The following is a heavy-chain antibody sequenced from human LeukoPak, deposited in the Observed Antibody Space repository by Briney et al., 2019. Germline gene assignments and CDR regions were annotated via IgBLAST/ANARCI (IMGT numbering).Heavy chain of an antibody. D-gene: IGHD2-2*01. J-gene: IGHJ4*02. V-gene: IGHV4-61*02. Sequence: SQTLSLTCTVSGGSISSGSYYWSWIRQPAGKGLEWIGRIYTSGSTNYNPSLKSRVTMSVDTSKNQFSLKLSSVTAADAAVYYCARDSPAGDSYYFDYWGQGTLVTVSS. CDR3: ARDSPAGDSYYFDY. CDR1: GGSISSGSYY. CDR2: IYTSGST.